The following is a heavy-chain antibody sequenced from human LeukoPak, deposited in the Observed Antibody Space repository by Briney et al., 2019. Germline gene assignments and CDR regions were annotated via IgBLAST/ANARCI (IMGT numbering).Heavy chain of an antibody. CDR1: GGSFSGYY. CDR3: ARGPTDDPYYYDSSGYYNY. V-gene: IGHV4-34*01. Sequence: SETLSLTCAVYGGSFSGYYWSWIRQPPGKGLEWIGEINHSGSTNYNPSLKSRVTISVDTSKNRFSLKLSSVTAADTAVYYCARGPTDDPYYYDSSGYYNYWGQGTLVTVSS. D-gene: IGHD3-22*01. J-gene: IGHJ4*02. CDR2: INHSGST.